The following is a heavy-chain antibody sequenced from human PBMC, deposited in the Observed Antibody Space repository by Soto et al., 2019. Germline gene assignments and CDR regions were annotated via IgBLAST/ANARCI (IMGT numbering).Heavy chain of an antibody. V-gene: IGHV3-48*01. Sequence: PGGSLRLSCAASGFTFSSYSMNWVRQAPGKGLEWVSYISSSSSTIYYADSVKGRFTISRDNAKNSLYLQMNSLRAEDTAVYYCARDGTKQLVRRVTWFDPWGQGTLVTVSS. J-gene: IGHJ5*02. CDR2: ISSSSSTI. CDR1: GFTFSSYS. CDR3: ARDGTKQLVRRVTWFDP. D-gene: IGHD6-13*01.